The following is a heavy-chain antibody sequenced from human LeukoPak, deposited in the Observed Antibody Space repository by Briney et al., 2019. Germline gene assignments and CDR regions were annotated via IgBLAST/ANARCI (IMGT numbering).Heavy chain of an antibody. CDR3: ATGAHYYDSSGYSTFDY. V-gene: IGHV3-23*01. CDR1: GFTFSSYA. CDR2: ISGSGGST. J-gene: IGHJ4*02. D-gene: IGHD3-22*01. Sequence: PGGSLRLSCAASGFTFSSYAMSWVRQAPGKGLEWVSAISGSGGSTYYADSVKGRFTISRDNSKNTLYLQMNSLRAEDTAVYYCATGAHYYDSSGYSTFDYWGQGTLVTVSS.